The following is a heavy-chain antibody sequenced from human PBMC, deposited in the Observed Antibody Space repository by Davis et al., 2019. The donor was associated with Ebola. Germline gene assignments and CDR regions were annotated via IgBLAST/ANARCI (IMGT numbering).Heavy chain of an antibody. J-gene: IGHJ6*02. CDR3: ARRSPSWRPKGPIYYYYGMDV. D-gene: IGHD5-12*01. CDR1: GGSISSGDYY. CDR2: IYYSGST. V-gene: IGHV4-30-4*01. Sequence: SETLSLTCTVSGGSISSGDYYWSWIRQPPGKGLEWIGYIYYSGSTYYNPSLKSRVTISVDTSKNQFSLKLSSVTAADTTVYYCARRSPSWRPKGPIYYYYGMDVWGQGTTVTVSS.